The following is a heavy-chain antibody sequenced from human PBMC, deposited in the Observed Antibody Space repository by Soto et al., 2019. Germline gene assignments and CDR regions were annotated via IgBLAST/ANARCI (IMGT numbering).Heavy chain of an antibody. CDR2: IYYSGST. J-gene: IGHJ4*02. Sequence: QVQLQESGPGLVKPSETLSLTCTVSGGSISSYYWSWIRQPPGKGLEWMGYIYYSGSTNYNPSLKMRVTISVDTSKNQFSLKLSYVTAADTAVYYCERRWGYYDILTGYRGPYYFDYWGQGTLVTVSS. CDR1: GGSISSYY. CDR3: ERRWGYYDILTGYRGPYYFDY. D-gene: IGHD3-9*01. V-gene: IGHV4-59*08.